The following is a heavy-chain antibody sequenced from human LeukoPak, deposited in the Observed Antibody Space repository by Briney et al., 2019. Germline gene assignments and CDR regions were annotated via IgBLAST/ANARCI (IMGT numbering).Heavy chain of an antibody. CDR2: ISYDGSNK. J-gene: IGHJ6*02. CDR3: AREYYDFWSGMIAYYYYYGMDV. D-gene: IGHD3-3*01. Sequence: PGGSLRLSCAASGFTFSSCAMHWVRQAPGKGLEWVAVISYDGSNKYYADSVKGRFTISRDNSKNTLYLQMDSLRAEDTAVYYCAREYYDFWSGMIAYYYYYGMDVWGQGTTVTVSS. V-gene: IGHV3-30*04. CDR1: GFTFSSCA.